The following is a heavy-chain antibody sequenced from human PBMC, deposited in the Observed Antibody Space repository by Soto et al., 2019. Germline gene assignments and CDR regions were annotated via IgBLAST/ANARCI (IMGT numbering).Heavy chain of an antibody. Sequence: EVQLVESGGGLVKPGGSLRLSCAASGFTFSSYSMNWVRQAPGNGLEWVSSISSSSSYIYYADSVKGRFTISRDNAKNSLYLQMNSLRAEDTAVYYCARRSSGWYLFDYWGQGTLVTVSS. J-gene: IGHJ4*02. CDR1: GFTFSSYS. D-gene: IGHD6-19*01. CDR2: ISSSSSYI. V-gene: IGHV3-21*01. CDR3: ARRSSGWYLFDY.